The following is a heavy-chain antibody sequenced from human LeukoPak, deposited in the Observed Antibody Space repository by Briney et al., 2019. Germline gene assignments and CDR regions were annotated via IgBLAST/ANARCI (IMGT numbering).Heavy chain of an antibody. V-gene: IGHV1-18*01. CDR1: GYTFTSYG. D-gene: IGHD2-8*01. CDR3: ATGVMATGFFWYFDL. CDR2: ISAYNGNT. J-gene: IGHJ2*01. Sequence: GASVKVSCKASGYTFTSYGISWVRQAPGQGLEWMGWISAYNGNTNYAQKLQGRVTMTEDTSTDTAYMELSSLRSEDTAVYYCATGVMATGFFWYFDLWGRGTLVTVSS.